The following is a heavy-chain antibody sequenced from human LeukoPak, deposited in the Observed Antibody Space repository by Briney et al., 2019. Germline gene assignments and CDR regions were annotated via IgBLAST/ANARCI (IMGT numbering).Heavy chain of an antibody. D-gene: IGHD2-2*01. CDR3: ARVIVVIPGTNIWFDP. CDR1: GYTFTSYY. Sequence: ASVKVSCKASGYTFTSYYMHWVRQAPGQGLEWMGWINPNSGNTGYAQKFQGRVTITRNTAIGTAYMELSSLTSEDTAVYYCARVIVVIPGTNIWFDPWGQGTLVTVSS. J-gene: IGHJ5*02. V-gene: IGHV1-8*03. CDR2: INPNSGNT.